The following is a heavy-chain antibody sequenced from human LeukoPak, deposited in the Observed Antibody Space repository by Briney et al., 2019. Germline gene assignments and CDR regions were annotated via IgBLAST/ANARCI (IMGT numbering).Heavy chain of an antibody. Sequence: GRSLRLSCAASGFTFSSYGMHWVRQAPGKGLEWVAVISYDGSNKYYADSVKGRFTISRDNSKNTLYLQMNSLRAEDTAVYYCVKDEYSIGHWGQGTLVTVSS. D-gene: IGHD4-11*01. CDR3: VKDEYSIGH. J-gene: IGHJ4*02. CDR1: GFTFSSYG. V-gene: IGHV3-30*18. CDR2: ISYDGSNK.